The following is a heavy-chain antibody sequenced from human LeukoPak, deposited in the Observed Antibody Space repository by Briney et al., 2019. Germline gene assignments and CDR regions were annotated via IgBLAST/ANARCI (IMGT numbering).Heavy chain of an antibody. D-gene: IGHD3-10*01. V-gene: IGHV1-2*02. CDR3: ARDGPAQMVEFDY. CDR1: GYTFSGTGWY. CDR2: IYPNDGAT. Sequence: ASVKVSCKASGYTFSGTGWYLYWLRQAPGQGLECMGWIYPNDGATAYAQKFQGRVAMTRDTSISPAYMELRRLRPDDTAVYYCARDGPAQMVEFDYWGQGTLVTVSS. J-gene: IGHJ4*02.